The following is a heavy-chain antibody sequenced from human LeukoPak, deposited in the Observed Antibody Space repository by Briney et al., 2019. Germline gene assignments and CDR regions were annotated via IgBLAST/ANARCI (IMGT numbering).Heavy chain of an antibody. J-gene: IGHJ4*02. Sequence: GGSLRLSCAASGFTFSSYGMHWVRQAPGKGLEWVAVISYGGSSKYYADSVKGRFTISRDNSKDTLYLQMNSLRPEDTAVYYCAKAGDSSGYYCDYWGQGTLVTVSS. V-gene: IGHV3-30*18. CDR2: ISYGGSSK. CDR1: GFTFSSYG. CDR3: AKAGDSSGYYCDY. D-gene: IGHD3-22*01.